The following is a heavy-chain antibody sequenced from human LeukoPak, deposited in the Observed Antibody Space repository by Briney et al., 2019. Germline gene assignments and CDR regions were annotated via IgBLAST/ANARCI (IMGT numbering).Heavy chain of an antibody. CDR3: AKDRLPGGIAVAGADDGLDV. Sequence: GGSLRLSCAASGFTFDDYTMHWVRQAPGKGLEWVSLISWDSGSTYYADSVKGRFTISRDNGKNPLYLQMNSLKTEDTALYYCAKDRLPGGIAVAGADDGLDVWGQGTTVTVSS. D-gene: IGHD6-19*01. V-gene: IGHV3-43*01. CDR2: ISWDSGST. CDR1: GFTFDDYT. J-gene: IGHJ6*02.